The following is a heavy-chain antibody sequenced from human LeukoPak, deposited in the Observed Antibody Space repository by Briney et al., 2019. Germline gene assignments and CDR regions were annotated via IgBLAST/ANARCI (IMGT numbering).Heavy chain of an antibody. CDR3: AKAPPYYYYDSSGYSQLDY. Sequence: GGSLRLSCAASGFTFSSCGIHWVRQAPGKGLEWVAFIRYDGSNKYYADSVKGRFTISRDNSKNTLYLQMNSLRAEDTAVYYCAKAPPYYYYDSSGYSQLDYWGQGALVTVSS. D-gene: IGHD3-22*01. CDR1: GFTFSSCG. CDR2: IRYDGSNK. V-gene: IGHV3-30*02. J-gene: IGHJ4*02.